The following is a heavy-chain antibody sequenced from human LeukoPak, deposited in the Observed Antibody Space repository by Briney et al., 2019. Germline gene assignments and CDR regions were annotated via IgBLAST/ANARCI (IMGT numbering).Heavy chain of an antibody. V-gene: IGHV4-61*02. CDR3: AREDVDTAMVLDY. Sequence: SQTLSLTCTVSGGSISSGSYYWSWIRQPAGKGLEWIARIYTSGSTNYNPSLKSRVTISVDTSKNQFSLKLSSVTAADTAVYYCAREDVDTAMVLDYWGQGTLVTVSS. CDR1: GGSISSGSYY. J-gene: IGHJ4*02. D-gene: IGHD5-18*01. CDR2: IYTSGST.